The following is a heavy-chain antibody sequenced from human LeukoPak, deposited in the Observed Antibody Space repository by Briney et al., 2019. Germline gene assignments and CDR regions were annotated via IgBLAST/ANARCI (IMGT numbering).Heavy chain of an antibody. CDR2: ISGSGGST. V-gene: IGHV3-23*01. CDR1: GFTFSSYA. CDR3: AKDNNSWSVYDY. D-gene: IGHD6-13*01. Sequence: PGGSLRPSCAASGFTFSSYAMSWVRQAPGKGLEWVSGISGSGGSTYYADSAKGRSTISRDNSKNTLYLQMNSLRAEDTAVYYCAKDNNSWSVYDYWGQGTLVTVSS. J-gene: IGHJ4*02.